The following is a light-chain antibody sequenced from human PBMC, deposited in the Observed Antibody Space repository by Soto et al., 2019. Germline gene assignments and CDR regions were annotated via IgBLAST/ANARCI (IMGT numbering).Light chain of an antibody. V-gene: IGKV3-20*01. CDR3: QHYGSSPPYT. Sequence: EIVLTQSPGTQSLSPGERTTLSCRASQSVSSIYLGWYQQKPGQAPRLLIYGASSRATGIPDRFSGSGSGTDFTLTISRLEPEDFAVYYCQHYGSSPPYTVGQGTKLEIK. CDR2: GAS. CDR1: QSVSSIY. J-gene: IGKJ2*01.